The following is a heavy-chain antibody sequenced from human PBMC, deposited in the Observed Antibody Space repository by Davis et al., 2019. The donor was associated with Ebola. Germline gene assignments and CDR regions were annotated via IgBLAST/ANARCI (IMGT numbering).Heavy chain of an antibody. D-gene: IGHD3-10*01. CDR2: INHSGIT. CDR3: ARGTMVRGVNLAY. CDR1: GGSFSDYY. V-gene: IGHV4-34*01. Sequence: GSLRLSCAVYGGSFSDYYWSWIRQPPGKGLEWIGEINHSGITKYDPSLKSRVTISVDTSKNQFSLKLSSVTAADTAVYYCARGTMVRGVNLAYWGQGTLVTVSS. J-gene: IGHJ4*02.